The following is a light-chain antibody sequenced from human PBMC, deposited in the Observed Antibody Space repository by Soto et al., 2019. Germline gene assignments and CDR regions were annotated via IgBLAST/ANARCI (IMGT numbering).Light chain of an antibody. CDR2: DVT. CDR1: SSDVGGYNY. Sequence: QSVLTQPASVSGSPGQSITISCTGTSSDVGGYNYVSWYQQHPGKAPKLMIYDVTNRPSGVSDRFSGSKSGNTASLAISGLQAEDEGDYYCSSFTRTNTYVFGSGTKVTVL. V-gene: IGLV2-14*03. CDR3: SSFTRTNTYV. J-gene: IGLJ1*01.